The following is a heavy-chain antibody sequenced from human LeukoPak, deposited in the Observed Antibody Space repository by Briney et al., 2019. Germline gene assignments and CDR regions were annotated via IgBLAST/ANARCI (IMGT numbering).Heavy chain of an antibody. CDR3: AKGLDYGDYADWFDP. D-gene: IGHD4-17*01. CDR2: ISSSGGSS. J-gene: IGHJ5*02. Sequence: SGGSLRLSCAASGFTFSSYAMSWVRQAPGKGLEWVSPISSSGGSSFYADSVKGRFTISRDNSKNTLYLQMNSLRAEDTAVYYCAKGLDYGDYADWFDPWGQGTLVTVSS. V-gene: IGHV3-23*01. CDR1: GFTFSSYA.